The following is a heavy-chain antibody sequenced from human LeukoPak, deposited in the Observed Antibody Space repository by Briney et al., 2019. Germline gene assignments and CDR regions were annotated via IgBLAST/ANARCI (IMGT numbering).Heavy chain of an antibody. CDR1: GFTFSRYG. CDR3: ARDASSGRYYSDY. J-gene: IGHJ4*02. D-gene: IGHD6-19*01. Sequence: GGSLRLSCAASGFTFSRYGMHGVRQAPGKGLEWVAVIWYDGSNKYYADSVKGRFTISRDNSKNTLYVQMNSLRVEDTAVYYCARDASSGRYYSDYWGQGTLVTVSS. V-gene: IGHV3-33*01. CDR2: IWYDGSNK.